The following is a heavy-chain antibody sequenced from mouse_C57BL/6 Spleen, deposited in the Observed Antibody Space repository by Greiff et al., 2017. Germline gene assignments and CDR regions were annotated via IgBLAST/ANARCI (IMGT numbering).Heavy chain of an antibody. CDR1: GYTFTSYW. V-gene: IGHV1-69*01. CDR2: IDPSDSYT. J-gene: IGHJ1*03. D-gene: IGHD2-4*01. CDR3: AREPHEYDGYFDV. Sequence: QVQLQQPGAELVMPGASVKLSCKASGYTFTSYWMHWVKQTPGQGLEWIGEIDPSDSYTNYNQKFKGKSTLTVDKSSSTAYMQLSSLTSEDSAVYYCAREPHEYDGYFDVWGTGTAVTVSS.